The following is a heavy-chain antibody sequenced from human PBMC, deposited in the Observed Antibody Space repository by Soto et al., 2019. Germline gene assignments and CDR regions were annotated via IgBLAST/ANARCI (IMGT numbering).Heavy chain of an antibody. CDR1: GKSVSTFY. CDR3: ARGTVFTQTASYHDGMDV. D-gene: IGHD2-8*02. J-gene: IGHJ6*02. CDR2: AYYSGST. V-gene: IGHV4-59*02. Sequence: PSETLSLTCTVSGKSVSTFYWSWIRQPPGKGLEWIGHAYYSGSTNYDPSLKSRVTISVDMSKNQVSLRLTSVTAADTAVYYCARGTVFTQTASYHDGMDVWGQGTSV.